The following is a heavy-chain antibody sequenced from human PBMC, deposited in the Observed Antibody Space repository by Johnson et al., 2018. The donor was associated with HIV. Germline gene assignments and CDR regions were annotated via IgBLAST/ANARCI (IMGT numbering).Heavy chain of an antibody. Sequence: VQLVESGGGVVQPGRSLRLSCAASGFTFSSYWMSWVRQAPGKGLEWVANIKQDGSEKYYVDSVKGRFTISRDNAKNTLYQQMTSLRAEDTAVYYCATELLRTEHDAFDIWGQGTMVTVSS. V-gene: IGHV3-7*02. J-gene: IGHJ3*02. CDR3: ATELLRTEHDAFDI. CDR2: IKQDGSEK. D-gene: IGHD3-10*01. CDR1: GFTFSSYW.